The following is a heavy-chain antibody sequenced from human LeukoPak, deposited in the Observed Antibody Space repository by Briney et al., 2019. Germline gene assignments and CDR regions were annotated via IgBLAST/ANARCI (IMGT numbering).Heavy chain of an antibody. V-gene: IGHV3-66*01. CDR3: ARAAYSYYFDY. J-gene: IGHJ4*02. Sequence: GGSLRLSCAASGFTFSSYGMHWVRQAPGKGLEWVSVIYSGGSTYYADSVKGRFTISRDNSKNTLYLQMNSLRAEDTAVYYCARAAYSYYFDYWGQGTLVTVSS. CDR2: IYSGGST. CDR1: GFTFSSYG. D-gene: IGHD1-26*01.